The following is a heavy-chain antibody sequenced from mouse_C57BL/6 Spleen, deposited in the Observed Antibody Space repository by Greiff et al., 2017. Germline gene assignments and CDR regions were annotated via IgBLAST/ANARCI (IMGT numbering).Heavy chain of an antibody. V-gene: IGHV14-3*01. J-gene: IGHJ3*01. CDR1: GFNIKNTY. CDR3: ATSNDDDYGDAY. Sequence: VQLQQSVAELVRPGASVKLSCTASGFNIKNTYMHWVKQRPEQGLEWIGRIDPANGDTKYAPKFQGKATITADTSSNTAYLQLSSLTSEDTAVYYCATSNDDDYGDAYWGQGTLVTVSA. D-gene: IGHD2-13*01. CDR2: IDPANGDT.